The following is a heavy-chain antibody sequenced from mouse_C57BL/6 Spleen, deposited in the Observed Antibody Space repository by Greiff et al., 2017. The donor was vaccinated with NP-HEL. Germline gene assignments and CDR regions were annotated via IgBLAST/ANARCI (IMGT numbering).Heavy chain of an antibody. D-gene: IGHD1-1*01. Sequence: EVKLMESGGGLVKPGGSLKLSCAASGFTFSDYGMHWVRQAPEKGLEWVAYISSGSSTIYYVDTVKGRFTISRDNAKNTLFLQMTSLRSEDTAMYYGARAYYYGSRNYFDYWGQGTTLTVSS. J-gene: IGHJ2*01. CDR2: ISSGSSTI. V-gene: IGHV5-17*01. CDR3: ARAYYYGSRNYFDY. CDR1: GFTFSDYG.